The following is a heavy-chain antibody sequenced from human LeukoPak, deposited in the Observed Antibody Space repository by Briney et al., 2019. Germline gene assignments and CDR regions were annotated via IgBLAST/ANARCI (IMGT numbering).Heavy chain of an antibody. V-gene: IGHV1-2*02. J-gene: IGHJ4*02. CDR3: ARGSSSGLTSADY. CDR1: GYTFTGYY. Sequence: ASVKVSCKTSGYTFTGYYIHWVRQAPGQGLEWMGWINPNSGDTNYAQKFQGRVSMTGDTSISTAYMELSRLRSDDTAVYYCARGSSSGLTSADYWGQGTLVTVSS. D-gene: IGHD6-19*01. CDR2: INPNSGDT.